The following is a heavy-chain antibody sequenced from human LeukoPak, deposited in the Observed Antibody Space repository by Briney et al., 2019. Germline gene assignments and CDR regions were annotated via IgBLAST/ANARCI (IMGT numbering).Heavy chain of an antibody. CDR2: INPNSGGT. J-gene: IGHJ4*02. V-gene: IGHV1-2*02. CDR1: GYTFTGYY. CDR3: ARALELLVIMDFGY. Sequence: ASVKVSCKASGYTFTGYYTHWVRQAPGQGLEWMEWINPNSGGTNYAQKFQGRVTMTRDTSISTAYMELSRLRSDDTAVYYCARALELLVIMDFGYWGQGTLVAVSS. D-gene: IGHD3-10*01.